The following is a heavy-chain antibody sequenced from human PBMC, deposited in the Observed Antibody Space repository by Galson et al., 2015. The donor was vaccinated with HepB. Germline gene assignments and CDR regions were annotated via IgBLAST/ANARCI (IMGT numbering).Heavy chain of an antibody. J-gene: IGHJ4*02. V-gene: IGHV3-23*01. Sequence: SLRLSCAASGFTFSSNAMSWVRQAPGKGLEWVSAIRGSGGSTYYADSVKGRFTISRDNSKNMLYLQMNSLRAEDTAVYYCAKARGTTVVTPFDYWGQGTLVTVSS. CDR2: IRGSGGST. CDR3: AKARGTTVVTPFDY. D-gene: IGHD4-23*01. CDR1: GFTFSSNA.